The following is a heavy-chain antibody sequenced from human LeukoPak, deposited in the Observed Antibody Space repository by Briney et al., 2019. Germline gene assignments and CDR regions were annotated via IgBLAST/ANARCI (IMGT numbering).Heavy chain of an antibody. CDR3: ARDPADSSGYNGY. V-gene: IGHV3-33*01. D-gene: IGHD3-22*01. Sequence: RPGGSLRLSCAASGFTFSSYGMPWVRQAPGKGLEWVAVIWYDGSNKYYADSVKGRFTISRDNSKNTLYLQMNSLRAEDTAVYYCARDPADSSGYNGYWGQGTLVTVSP. J-gene: IGHJ4*02. CDR2: IWYDGSNK. CDR1: GFTFSSYG.